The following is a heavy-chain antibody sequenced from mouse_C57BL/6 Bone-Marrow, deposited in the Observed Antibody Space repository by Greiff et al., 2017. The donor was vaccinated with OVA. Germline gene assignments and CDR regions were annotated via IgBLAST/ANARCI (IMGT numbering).Heavy chain of an antibody. Sequence: VNVVESGAELVKPGASVKISCKASGYSFSGYWMNWVKQRPGKGLEWIGQIYPDDGDTNYNEKFKGKATLTADKSSSTAYMQLSSLTSEDSAVYFCARLGCSSYGYWGQGTTLTVSS. D-gene: IGHD1-1*01. CDR3: ARLGCSSYGY. V-gene: IGHV1-80*01. CDR1: GYSFSGYW. CDR2: IYPDDGDT. J-gene: IGHJ2*01.